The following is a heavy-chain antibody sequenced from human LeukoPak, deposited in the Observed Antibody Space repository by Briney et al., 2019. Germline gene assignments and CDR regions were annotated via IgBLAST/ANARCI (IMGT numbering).Heavy chain of an antibody. CDR2: IKQDGSEE. Sequence: PGVSLRLSCAASGFTFSNYWMSWVRQTPGKGLEWVANIKQDGSEEYYVGSVKGRFIISRDNAKNSLYLQMNSLRVEDTAVYYCARAKASAMFSSDYWGQGTLVTVSS. J-gene: IGHJ4*02. CDR1: GFTFSNYW. V-gene: IGHV3-7*03. CDR3: ARAKASAMFSSDY. D-gene: IGHD5-18*01.